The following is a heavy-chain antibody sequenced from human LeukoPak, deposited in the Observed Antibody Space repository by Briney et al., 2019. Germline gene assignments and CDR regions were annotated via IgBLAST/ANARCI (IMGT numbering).Heavy chain of an antibody. CDR2: IYYSGST. CDR1: GGSISSYY. CDR3: ATIRYSGYDFQFDY. Sequence: PSETLSLTCTVSGGSISSYYWSWIRQPPGKGLEWIGYIYYSGSTNYDPSLKSRVTMSVDTSKNQFSLKLSSVTAADTAVYYCATIRYSGYDFQFDYWGQGTLVTVSS. J-gene: IGHJ4*02. D-gene: IGHD5-12*01. V-gene: IGHV4-59*12.